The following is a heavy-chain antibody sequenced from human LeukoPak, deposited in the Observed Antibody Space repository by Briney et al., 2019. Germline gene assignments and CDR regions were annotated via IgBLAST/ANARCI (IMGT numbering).Heavy chain of an antibody. D-gene: IGHD3-10*01. CDR1: GFTFSSYS. CDR2: ISSSSSYI. CDR3: ARAVNYYGSGSCDY. J-gene: IGHJ4*02. V-gene: IGHV3-21*01. Sequence: PGGSLRLSCAASGFTFSSYSMNWVRQAPGKGLEWVSSISSSSSYIYYADSVKGRFTISRDDAKNSLYLQMNSLRAEDTAVYYCARAVNYYGSGSCDYWGQGTLVTVSS.